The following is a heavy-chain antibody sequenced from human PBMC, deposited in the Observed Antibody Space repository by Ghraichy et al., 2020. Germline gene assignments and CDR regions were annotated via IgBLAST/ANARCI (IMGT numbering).Heavy chain of an antibody. D-gene: IGHD1-26*01. Sequence: SLRLSCAASGFTFDDYAMHWVRQAPGKGLEWVSSITWNNGTIGYAGSVKGRFTISRDNAKNSLYLQMNSLRAEDTALYYCAKERNSGSNYPYYMDAWGKGTTVTVSS. CDR3: AKERNSGSNYPYYMDA. J-gene: IGHJ6*03. CDR1: GFTFDDYA. CDR2: ITWNNGTI. V-gene: IGHV3-9*01.